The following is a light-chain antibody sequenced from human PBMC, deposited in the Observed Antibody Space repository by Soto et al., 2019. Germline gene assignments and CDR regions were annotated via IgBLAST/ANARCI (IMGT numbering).Light chain of an antibody. CDR1: SSNIENNY. J-gene: IGLJ2*01. V-gene: IGLV1-51*01. Sequence: QSVLTQPPSVSAAPGQKVTISCSGNSSNIENNYVSWYQQLPGTAPKLLIYDDNKRPSGIPDRFSGSKSGTSAALGITGLQTGDEADYYCGTWDNSLSVGPAVFGGGTKLTVL. CDR3: GTWDNSLSVGPAV. CDR2: DDN.